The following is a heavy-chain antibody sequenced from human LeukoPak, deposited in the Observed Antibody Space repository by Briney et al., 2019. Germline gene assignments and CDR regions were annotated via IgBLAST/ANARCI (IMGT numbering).Heavy chain of an antibody. CDR2: IKKDGSKK. V-gene: IGHV3-7*04. D-gene: IGHD5-24*01. CDR3: TRVGYIDEGIDY. J-gene: IGHJ4*02. CDR1: GFPLRSYR. Sequence: GGPLRLSCVASGFPLRSYRMTWARQAPGKGLEWVANIKKDGSKKSYVDSVKGRFTISRENAKNSLYLQMNSLRAEDTAIYYCTRVGYIDEGIDYWGQGTLVTVSS.